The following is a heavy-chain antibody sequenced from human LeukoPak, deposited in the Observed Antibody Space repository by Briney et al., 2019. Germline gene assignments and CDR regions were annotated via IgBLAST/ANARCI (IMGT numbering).Heavy chain of an antibody. D-gene: IGHD3-3*01. V-gene: IGHV3-33*08. J-gene: IGHJ4*02. Sequence: GGSLRLSCAASGFTFSSYWMSWVRQAPGKGLEWVAVIWYDGSNKYYADSVKGRFTISRDNSKNTLYLQMNSLRAEDTAVYYCARDLNDFWSGYPDYWGQGTLVTVSS. CDR1: GFTFSSYW. CDR2: IWYDGSNK. CDR3: ARDLNDFWSGYPDY.